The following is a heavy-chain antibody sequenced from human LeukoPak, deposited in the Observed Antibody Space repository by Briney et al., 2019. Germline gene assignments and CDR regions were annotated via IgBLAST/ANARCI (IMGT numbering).Heavy chain of an antibody. V-gene: IGHV3-21*01. CDR3: ARATTVTTPVNDY. CDR2: ISSSSSYI. CDR1: GFTFSSYS. D-gene: IGHD4-17*01. Sequence: GGSLRLSCAASGFTFSSYSMNWVRRAPGKGLEWVSSISSSSSYIYYADSVKGRFTISRDNAKNSLYLQMNSLRAEDTAVYYCARATTVTTPVNDYWGQGTLVTVSS. J-gene: IGHJ4*02.